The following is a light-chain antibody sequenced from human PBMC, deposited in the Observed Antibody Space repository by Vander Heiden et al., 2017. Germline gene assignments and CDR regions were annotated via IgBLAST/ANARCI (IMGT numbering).Light chain of an antibody. Sequence: DIQMTQSPSTLSASVGDRVTITCRASQSISSWLAWYRQKPGKAPKLLIYDASSLESGVQSRFSGSGSGTEFTLTISSLQPDDFATYYCQQYNSYPTFGQGTKVEIK. V-gene: IGKV1-5*01. CDR1: QSISSW. J-gene: IGKJ1*01. CDR2: DAS. CDR3: QQYNSYPT.